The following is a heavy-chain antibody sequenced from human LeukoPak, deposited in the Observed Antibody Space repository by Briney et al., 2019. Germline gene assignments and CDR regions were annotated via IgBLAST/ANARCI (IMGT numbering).Heavy chain of an antibody. Sequence: GGSLRLSCAVSGFTFSDYYTSWIRQAQGKGLEWVSYISSSSSYTNYADSVKGRFTISRDNAKNSLYLQMNSLRAEDTAVYYCARDQGLRGSGWYLDRAFDIWGQGTMVTVSS. CDR2: ISSSSSYT. D-gene: IGHD6-19*01. CDR3: ARDQGLRGSGWYLDRAFDI. J-gene: IGHJ3*02. V-gene: IGHV3-11*06. CDR1: GFTFSDYY.